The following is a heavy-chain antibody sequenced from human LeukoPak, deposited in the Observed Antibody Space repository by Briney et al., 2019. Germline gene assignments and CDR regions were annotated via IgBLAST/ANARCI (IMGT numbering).Heavy chain of an antibody. CDR3: ARSPLRYDFWSGYFPSASNVRDKHNWFDP. CDR1: GYTFTSYG. CDR2: ISAYNGNT. J-gene: IGHJ5*02. V-gene: IGHV1-18*01. D-gene: IGHD3-3*01. Sequence: ASVKVSCKASGYTFTSYGISWVRQAPGQGLEWMGWISAYNGNTNYAQKLQGRVTMTTDTSTSTAYMGLRSLRSDDTAVYYCARSPLRYDFWSGYFPSASNVRDKHNWFDPWGQGTLVTVSS.